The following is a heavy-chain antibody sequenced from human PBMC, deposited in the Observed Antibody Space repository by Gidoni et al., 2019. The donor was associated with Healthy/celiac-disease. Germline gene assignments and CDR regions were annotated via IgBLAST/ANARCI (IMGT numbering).Heavy chain of an antibody. J-gene: IGHJ3*02. CDR1: GGSVSRGSYY. Sequence: QVQLQESGPGLVKPSETLSLTCTVSGGSVSRGSYYWSWIRQPPGKGLEWIGYISYRGSTNYNTSLKSRVTISVDTSKNQFSLKLSSVTAADTAVYYCAREQLERRFRSAFDIWGQGTMVTVSS. CDR2: ISYRGST. D-gene: IGHD1-1*01. CDR3: AREQLERRFRSAFDI. V-gene: IGHV4-61*01.